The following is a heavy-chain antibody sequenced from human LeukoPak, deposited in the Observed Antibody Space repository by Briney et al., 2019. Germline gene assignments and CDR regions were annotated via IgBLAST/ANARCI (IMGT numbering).Heavy chain of an antibody. CDR1: GFTFSSSA. CDR3: AKDGSWSCTD. Sequence: GGSLRLSCGASGFTFSSSAMHWVRQGPGKGLEWVAYVAHHGNNKYYADSVKSRFTISRDNSKGSLYLQMNSLRADDTAVYYCAKDGSWSCTDWGQGTLVRVSS. V-gene: IGHV3-30*02. D-gene: IGHD2-8*02. CDR2: VAHHGNNK. J-gene: IGHJ4*02.